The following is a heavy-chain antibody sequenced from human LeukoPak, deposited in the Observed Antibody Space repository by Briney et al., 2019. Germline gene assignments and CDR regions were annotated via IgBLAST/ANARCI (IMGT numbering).Heavy chain of an antibody. J-gene: IGHJ6*03. CDR2: IIPIFGTA. V-gene: IGHV1-69*01. CDR1: GGTFSSYA. CDR3: ARGLLRYYYYMDV. Sequence: SVKVSCKASGGTFSSYAISWVRQAPGQGFEWMGGIIPIFGTANYAQKFQGRVTITADESTSTAYMELSSLRSEDTAVYYCARGLLRYYYYMDVWGKGTTVTISS.